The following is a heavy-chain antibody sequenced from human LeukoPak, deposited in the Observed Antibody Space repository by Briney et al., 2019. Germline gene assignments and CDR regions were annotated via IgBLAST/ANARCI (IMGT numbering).Heavy chain of an antibody. J-gene: IGHJ4*02. Sequence: PGGSLRLSCAASGFTFSSYEMNWVRQAPGNGLEWVSYISSSGSTIYYADSVKGRFTISRDNAKNSLYLQMNSLRAEDTAVYYCARAGYYFDYWGQGTLVTVSS. CDR2: ISSSGSTI. CDR1: GFTFSSYE. D-gene: IGHD3-10*01. CDR3: ARAGYYFDY. V-gene: IGHV3-48*03.